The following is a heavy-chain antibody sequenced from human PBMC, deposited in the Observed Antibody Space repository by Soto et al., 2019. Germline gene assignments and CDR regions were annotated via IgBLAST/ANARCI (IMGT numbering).Heavy chain of an antibody. CDR3: AKDRDSSGWLGFDY. CDR2: ISWNSGSI. D-gene: IGHD6-19*01. CDR1: GFTFDDYA. Sequence: HPGGSLRLSCAASGFTFDDYAMHWVRQAPGKGLEWVSGISWNSGSIGYADSVKGRFTISRDNAKNSLYLQMNSLRVEDTALYYCAKDRDSSGWLGFDYWGQGTLVTSPQ. V-gene: IGHV3-9*01. J-gene: IGHJ4*02.